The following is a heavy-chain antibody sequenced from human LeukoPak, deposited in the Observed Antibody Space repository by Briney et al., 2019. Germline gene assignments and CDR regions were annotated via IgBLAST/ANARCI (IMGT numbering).Heavy chain of an antibody. CDR2: IYTSGST. V-gene: IGHV4-4*07. Sequence: PSETLSLTCTVSGGSISSYYWSWIRQPAGKGLEWIGHIYTSGSTDYNPSLKSRVTMSVDTSKNQFSLKLSSVTAADTAVYYCARGAHGSPSQNWFDPWGQGTLVTVSS. CDR1: GGSISSYY. J-gene: IGHJ5*02. CDR3: ARGAHGSPSQNWFDP. D-gene: IGHD3-10*01.